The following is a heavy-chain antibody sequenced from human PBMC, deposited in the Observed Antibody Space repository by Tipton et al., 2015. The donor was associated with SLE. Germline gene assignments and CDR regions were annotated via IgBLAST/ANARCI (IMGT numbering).Heavy chain of an antibody. Sequence: GLVKPSETLSLTCTVSGASISGNYWSWIRQPPGKELEWVASIGSSGAATYYADSVKGRFSISRSNSKSTLYLQMNSLRAEDTALYYCAKDLHIVVVGRLVDYWGQGILVTVSS. D-gene: IGHD2-21*01. CDR3: AKDLHIVVVGRLVDY. V-gene: IGHV3-23*01. J-gene: IGHJ4*02. CDR1: GASISGNY. CDR2: IGSSGAAT.